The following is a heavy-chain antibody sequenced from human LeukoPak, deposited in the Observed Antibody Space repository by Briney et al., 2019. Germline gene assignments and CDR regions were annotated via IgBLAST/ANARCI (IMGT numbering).Heavy chain of an antibody. CDR3: ARDQKRREDFDWLFARSSEWFDP. V-gene: IGHV3-21*01. D-gene: IGHD3-9*01. J-gene: IGHJ5*02. Sequence: PGGSLRLSCAASGFTFSSYSMNWVRQAPGKGLEWVSSISSSSSYIYYADSVKGRFTISRDNAKNSLYLQMNSLRAEDTAVYYCARDQKRREDFDWLFARSSEWFDPWGQGTLVTVSS. CDR2: ISSSSSYI. CDR1: GFTFSSYS.